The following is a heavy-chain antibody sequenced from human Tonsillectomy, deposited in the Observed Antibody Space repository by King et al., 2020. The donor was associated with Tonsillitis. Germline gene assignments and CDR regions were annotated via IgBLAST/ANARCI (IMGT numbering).Heavy chain of an antibody. CDR2: ISYDGSNK. Sequence: VQLVESGGGVVQPGRSLRLSCAASGFTFSSYGMHWVRQAPGKGLEWVAVISYDGSNKYYADSVKGRFTISRDNSKNTLYLKMNSLRAEDTAVYYCAKDSGGDGGWFDPWGQGTLGTVSS. D-gene: IGHD2-21*02. V-gene: IGHV3-30*18. J-gene: IGHJ5*02. CDR3: AKDSGGDGGWFDP. CDR1: GFTFSSYG.